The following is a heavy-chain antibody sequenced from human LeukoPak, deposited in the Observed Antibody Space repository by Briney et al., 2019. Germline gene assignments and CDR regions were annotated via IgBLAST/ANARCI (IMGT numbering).Heavy chain of an antibody. CDR2: INAGNGNT. CDR1: GYTFTSYA. CDR3: AREQVQLWLDYYYGMDV. J-gene: IGHJ6*02. Sequence: GASVKVSCTASGYTFTSYAMHWVRQAPGQRLEWMGWINAGNGNTKYSQKFQGRVTVTRDTSASTAYMELSSLRSEDTAVYYCAREQVQLWLDYYYGMDVWGQGTTVTVSS. V-gene: IGHV1-3*01. D-gene: IGHD5-18*01.